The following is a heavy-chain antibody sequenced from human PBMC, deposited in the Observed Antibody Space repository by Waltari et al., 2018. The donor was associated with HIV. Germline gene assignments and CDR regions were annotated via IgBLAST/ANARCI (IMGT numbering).Heavy chain of an antibody. CDR3: TGQGGIATFGVVVDV. J-gene: IGHJ6*02. Sequence: EVQLVESGGGLVQPGGSLKLSCAASGFTFSGSAIHWVRQASGKGLEWIGRIRNKANSDATAYAAYVKGRFTVSRDDSKNTAYLQMSSLKIEDTAVYYCTGQGGIATFGVVVDVWGQGTTVIVSS. D-gene: IGHD3-3*01. V-gene: IGHV3-73*01. CDR1: GFTFSGSA. CDR2: IRNKANSDAT.